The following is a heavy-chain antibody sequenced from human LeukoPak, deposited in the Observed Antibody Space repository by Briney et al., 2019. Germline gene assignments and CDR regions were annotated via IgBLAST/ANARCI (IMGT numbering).Heavy chain of an antibody. V-gene: IGHV4-59*11. J-gene: IGHJ3*02. D-gene: IGHD4-11*01. CDR3: ARDLITVTKGFDI. CDR2: ISYIGGT. Sequence: SDTLSLTCAVSTDSFSSHYWSWIRHPPGKGLEWIGYISYIGGTNYNPPLKSRVTISIDTSKNQFSLKLRSVTAADTAVYYCARDLITVTKGFDIWGQGTMVSVSS. CDR1: TDSFSSHY.